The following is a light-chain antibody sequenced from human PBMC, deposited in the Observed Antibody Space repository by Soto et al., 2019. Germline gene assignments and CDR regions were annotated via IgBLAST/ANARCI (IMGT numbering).Light chain of an antibody. CDR2: RYN. CDR3: QAWDDSLNGPV. Sequence: QSVLTQPPSASGTPGQKVFISCSGSSSNIGGTNYAYWYQQLPGAAPKLLISRYNQRPSGVPDRFSAAKSDTSASLTISGLQSEDEADYICQAWDDSLNGPVFGGGTQLTVL. V-gene: IGLV1-44*01. J-gene: IGLJ7*01. CDR1: SSNIGGTNY.